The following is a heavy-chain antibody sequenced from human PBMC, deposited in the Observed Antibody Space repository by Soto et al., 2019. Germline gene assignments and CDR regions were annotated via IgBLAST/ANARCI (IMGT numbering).Heavy chain of an antibody. J-gene: IGHJ4*02. CDR2: ISWNSGSI. Sequence: EVQLVESGGGLVQPGRSLRLSCAASGFTFDDYAMHWVRQAPGKGLEWVSGISWNSGSIGYADSVKGRFTISRDNAKNSMYLQMNSLRAEDTALYYCAKALSSGSTDFDYWGQGTLVNVSS. CDR3: AKALSSGSTDFDY. CDR1: GFTFDDYA. V-gene: IGHV3-9*01. D-gene: IGHD6-19*01.